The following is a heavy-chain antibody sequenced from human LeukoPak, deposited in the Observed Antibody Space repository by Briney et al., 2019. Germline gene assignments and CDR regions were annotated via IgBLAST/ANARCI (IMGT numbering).Heavy chain of an antibody. Sequence: ASVKVSCKAAGYTFTGYYMHWVRQAPGQGLEWMGWINPNTGVTNYAQKFQGRVTLTRDTSIITAYMELTRLRSDDTAMYYCARDRTTVTTGYYGMDVWGQGTTLTVSS. CDR2: INPNTGVT. J-gene: IGHJ6*02. D-gene: IGHD4-17*01. CDR3: ARDRTTVTTGYYGMDV. CDR1: GYTFTGYY. V-gene: IGHV1-2*02.